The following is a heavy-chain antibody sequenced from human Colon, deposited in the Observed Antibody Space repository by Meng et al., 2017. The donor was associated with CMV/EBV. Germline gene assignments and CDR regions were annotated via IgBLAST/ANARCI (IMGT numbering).Heavy chain of an antibody. CDR1: GFTFSTYA. CDR2: ISGSGTTA. J-gene: IGHJ4*02. CDR3: AKGSMPSAGGSLNYYDS. Sequence: GGSLRLSCATSGFTFSTYAMSWVRQAPGKGLEWVSIISGSGTTAYYADSVKGRFSISRDNSKNMVHLQMNSLRVEDTAIYYCAKGSMPSAGGSLNYYDSWGQGTLVTVSS. V-gene: IGHV3-23*01. D-gene: IGHD2/OR15-2a*01.